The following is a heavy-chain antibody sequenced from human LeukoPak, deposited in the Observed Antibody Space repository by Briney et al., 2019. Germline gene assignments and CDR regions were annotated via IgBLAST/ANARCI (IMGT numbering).Heavy chain of an antibody. CDR3: ARRTTYCTSSSCYSDYYGMDV. CDR1: GSSFTSYW. V-gene: IGHV5-51*01. D-gene: IGHD2-2*01. J-gene: IGHJ6*02. Sequence: PGASLKISCKGSGSSFTSYWIGWVRQLPGKGREWMGIIYPGDSDTTYSPSFQGQVTISADKSISTAYLQWSSLEASDTAMYYCARRTTYCTSSSCYSDYYGMDVWGQGTTVTVSS. CDR2: IYPGDSDT.